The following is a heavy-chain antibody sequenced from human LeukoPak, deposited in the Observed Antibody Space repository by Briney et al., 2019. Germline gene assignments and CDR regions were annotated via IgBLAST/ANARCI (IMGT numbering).Heavy chain of an antibody. CDR2: ISGSGGST. V-gene: IGHV3-23*01. D-gene: IGHD3-22*01. Sequence: PGGSLRLSCAASGFTFSSYAMSWVRQAPGKGLEWVSVISGSGGSTYYADSVKGRFTISRDNSKNTLYLQMNSLRAEDTAVYYCAKSLLESSGYYFDYWGQGTLVTVSS. CDR1: GFTFSSYA. J-gene: IGHJ4*02. CDR3: AKSLLESSGYYFDY.